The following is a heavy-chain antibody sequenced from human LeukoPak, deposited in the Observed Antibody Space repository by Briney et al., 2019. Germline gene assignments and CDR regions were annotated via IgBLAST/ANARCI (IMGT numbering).Heavy chain of an antibody. D-gene: IGHD5-18*01. J-gene: IGHJ6*03. Sequence: SETLSLTCTVSGGSISSGSYYWGWVRQPPGKGLEWIGSIYYSGSTYYNPSLKSRVTISVDTSKNQFSLKLSSVTAADTAVYYCARVSRGYSYAGYYYYMDVWGKGTTVTVSS. CDR1: GGSISSGSYY. V-gene: IGHV4-39*07. CDR2: IYYSGST. CDR3: ARVSRGYSYAGYYYYMDV.